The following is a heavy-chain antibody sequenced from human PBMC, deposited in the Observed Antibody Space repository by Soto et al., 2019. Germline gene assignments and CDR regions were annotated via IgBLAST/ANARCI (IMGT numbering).Heavy chain of an antibody. CDR3: ARGLTTDSSAYYSFAY. D-gene: IGHD3-22*01. CDR2: VGTNNANT. Sequence: ASVKVSCKTSGYTFTAYGLAWLRQAPGQRPEWMGWVGTNNANTNYAQKFQGRVTMTTDRSTTTTYMELRSLRSDDTAVYYCARGLTTDSSAYYSFAYWGQGTLVTVSS. V-gene: IGHV1-18*01. CDR1: GYTFTAYG. J-gene: IGHJ4*02.